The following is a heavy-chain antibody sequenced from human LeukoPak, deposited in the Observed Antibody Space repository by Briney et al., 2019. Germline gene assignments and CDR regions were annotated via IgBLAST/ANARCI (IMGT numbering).Heavy chain of an antibody. CDR3: AGGLSSWYYYYMDV. J-gene: IGHJ6*03. CDR1: GFTFSSYW. D-gene: IGHD6-13*01. CDR2: IKQDGSEE. Sequence: GGSLRLSCAASGFTFSSYWMSWVRQAPGKGLEWVANIKQDGSEEYYVDSVKGRFTISRDNAKNSLYLQMNSLRAEDTAVYYCAGGLSSWYYYYMDVWGKGPTVTVSS. V-gene: IGHV3-7*04.